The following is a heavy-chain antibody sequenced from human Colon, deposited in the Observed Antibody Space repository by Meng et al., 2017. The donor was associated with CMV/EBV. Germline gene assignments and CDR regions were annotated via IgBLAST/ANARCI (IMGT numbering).Heavy chain of an antibody. Sequence: SRTCNVSGDYNIYRSYWTWIRQSPGKGLEWIGFLYFDVRTTYNPSLKSRVSISADTSKKQISLKLNSVTTADTAVYYCARAKYSTSDGGRPFYFNGMDVWGQGTTVTVSS. CDR3: ARAKYSTSDGGRPFYFNGMDV. CDR1: GDYNIYRSY. CDR2: LYFDVRT. J-gene: IGHJ6*02. D-gene: IGHD4-11*01. V-gene: IGHV4-59*01.